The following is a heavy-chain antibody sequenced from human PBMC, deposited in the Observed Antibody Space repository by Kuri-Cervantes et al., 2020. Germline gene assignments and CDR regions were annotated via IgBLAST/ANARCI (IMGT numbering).Heavy chain of an antibody. CDR3: ARDARSNYDFWSGYDGMDV. V-gene: IGHV3-7*01. D-gene: IGHD3-3*01. CDR1: GFTVSSNY. CDR2: IKQDGSEK. Sequence: GESLKISCAASGFTVSSNYMSWVRQAPGKGLEWVANIKQDGSEKYYVDSVKGRFTISRDNAKNSLYLQMNSLRAEDTAVYYCARDARSNYDFWSGYDGMDVWGQGTTVTVSS. J-gene: IGHJ6*02.